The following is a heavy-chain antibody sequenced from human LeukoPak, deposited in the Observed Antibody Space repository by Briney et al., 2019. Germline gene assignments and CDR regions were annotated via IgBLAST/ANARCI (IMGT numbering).Heavy chain of an antibody. J-gene: IGHJ4*02. CDR3: ARGAAHGDYGN. D-gene: IGHD4-17*01. CDR1: GVSISSSSYY. CDR2: IYYSGST. Sequence: PSETLSLTCTVSGVSISSSSYYWGWIRQPPGKGLEWIGSIYYSGSTYYNPSLKSRISISVDTSKKQFSLKLTSVTAADTAVYYCARGAAHGDYGNWGQGTLVSVSS. V-gene: IGHV4-39*01.